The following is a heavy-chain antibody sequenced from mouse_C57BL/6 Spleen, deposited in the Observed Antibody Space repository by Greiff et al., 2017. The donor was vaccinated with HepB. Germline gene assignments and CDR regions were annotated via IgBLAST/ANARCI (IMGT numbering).Heavy chain of an antibody. CDR1: GYAFSSYW. CDR2: IYPGDGDT. J-gene: IGHJ2*01. D-gene: IGHD1-1*01. Sequence: VQLQQSGAELVKPGASVKISCKASGYAFSSYWMNWVKQRPGKGLEWIGQIYPGDGDTNYNGKFKGKATLTADKSSSPAYMQLSSLTSEDSAVYFCGRRDYGSSYDYWGQGTTLTVSS. CDR3: GRRDYGSSYDY. V-gene: IGHV1-80*01.